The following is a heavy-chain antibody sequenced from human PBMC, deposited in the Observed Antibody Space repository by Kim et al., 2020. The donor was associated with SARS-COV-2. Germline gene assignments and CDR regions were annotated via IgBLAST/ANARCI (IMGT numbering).Heavy chain of an antibody. J-gene: IGHJ4*02. D-gene: IGHD3-22*01. V-gene: IGHV3-11*05. Sequence: GGSLRLSCAASGFTFSDYYMSWIRQAPGKGLEWVSYISSSSSYTNYADSVKGRFTISRDNAKNSLYLQMNSLRAEDTAVYYCAREYYYDSPPHYWGQGTLVTVSS. CDR3: AREYYYDSPPHY. CDR1: GFTFSDYY. CDR2: ISSSSSYT.